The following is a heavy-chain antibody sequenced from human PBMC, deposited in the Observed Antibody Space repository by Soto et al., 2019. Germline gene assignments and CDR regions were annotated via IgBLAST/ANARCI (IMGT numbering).Heavy chain of an antibody. CDR1: EFTFSSYA. CDR2: ISGSGGST. V-gene: IGHV3-23*01. D-gene: IGHD6-19*01. J-gene: IGHJ2*01. CDR3: AKAVAGDGYFDL. Sequence: EVHLLESGGGLVQPGGSLRLSCAASEFTFSSYAMSWVRQAPGKGLEWVSGISGSGGSTSYADSVKGRVSISRDNSKNTLELQMNSLRAEDTAVYYCAKAVAGDGYFDLRGRDTLVTV.